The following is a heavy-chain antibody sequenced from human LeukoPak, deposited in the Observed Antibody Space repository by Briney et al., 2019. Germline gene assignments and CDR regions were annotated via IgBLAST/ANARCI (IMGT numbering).Heavy chain of an antibody. J-gene: IGHJ4*02. CDR2: IYPGDSDT. D-gene: IGHD3-10*01. Sequence: GESLKISCKGSGYSFTTYWIGWVRQMPGKGLEWMEIIYPGDSDTRYSPSFQGQVTISADKSISTAYLQWSSLKASDTAMYYCARSVSGVTSGLDYWGQGTLVTVSS. CDR1: GYSFTTYW. V-gene: IGHV5-51*01. CDR3: ARSVSGVTSGLDY.